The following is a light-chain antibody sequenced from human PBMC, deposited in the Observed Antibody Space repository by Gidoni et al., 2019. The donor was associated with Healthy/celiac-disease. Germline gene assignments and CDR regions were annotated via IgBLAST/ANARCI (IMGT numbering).Light chain of an antibody. V-gene: IGKV3-15*01. CDR2: GGS. J-gene: IGKJ1*01. CDR3: QQYNNWPRGT. CDR1: QSVSSN. Sequence: EIVMTQSPATLSVSPGERATLSCRASQSVSSNLAWYQQKPGQAPRLLIYGGSTRAPGIPARFSGSGSGTEFTLTISSLQSEDFAVYYCQQYNNWPRGTFGQGTKVEIK.